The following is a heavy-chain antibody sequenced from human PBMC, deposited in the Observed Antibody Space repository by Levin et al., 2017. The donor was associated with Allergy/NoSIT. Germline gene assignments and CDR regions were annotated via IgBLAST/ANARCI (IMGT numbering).Heavy chain of an antibody. CDR2: ISTTNYL. CDR3: ARDSSGWSRDY. J-gene: IGHJ4*02. CDR1: GFTLSSYS. Sequence: PGGSLRLSCAASGFTLSSYSFSWVRQAPGKGLEWVSTISTTNYLFYADSVKGRFTISRDNARNSLYLQMNSLRGEDTAVYYCARDSSGWSRDYWGQGTRVTVSS. V-gene: IGHV3-21*01. D-gene: IGHD6-19*01.